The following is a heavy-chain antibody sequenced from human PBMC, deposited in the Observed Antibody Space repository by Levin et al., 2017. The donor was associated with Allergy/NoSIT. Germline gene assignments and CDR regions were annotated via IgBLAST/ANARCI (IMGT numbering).Heavy chain of an antibody. D-gene: IGHD6-19*01. CDR1: GDSFSLYY. V-gene: IGHV4-59*01. J-gene: IGHJ2*01. Sequence: PSETLSLTCTFSGDSFSLYYWSWIRQPPGKELEWMGYVYYSGNTNYNPSLTSRVTISIDTSNNQFSLKLTSVTAADTAKYYCARARDGSGWHLDLWGRGTLVTVSS. CDR2: VYYSGNT. CDR3: ARARDGSGWHLDL.